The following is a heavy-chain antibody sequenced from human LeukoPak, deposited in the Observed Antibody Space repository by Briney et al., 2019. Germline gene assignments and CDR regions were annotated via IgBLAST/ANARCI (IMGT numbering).Heavy chain of an antibody. V-gene: IGHV4-59*01. CDR1: GGSISSYY. Sequence: SETLSLTCTVSGGSISSYYWSWIRQPPGKGLEWIGYIYYSGSTNYNPSLKSRVTISVDTSKNQFSLKLSSVTAADTAVYYCARVVVPAASTPYFDYWGQGTLVTVSS. CDR2: IYYSGST. CDR3: ARVVVPAASTPYFDY. D-gene: IGHD2-2*01. J-gene: IGHJ4*02.